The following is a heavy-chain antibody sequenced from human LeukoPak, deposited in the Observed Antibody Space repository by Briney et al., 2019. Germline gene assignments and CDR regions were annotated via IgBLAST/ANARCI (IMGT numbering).Heavy chain of an antibody. CDR3: ARASYSYDNNGWVPFDY. CDR1: GNSISSGDNY. CDR2: IYTSGST. V-gene: IGHV4-61*02. D-gene: IGHD3-22*01. J-gene: IGHJ4*02. Sequence: KTSETLSLTCTVSGNSISSGDNYWSWIRQPAGKGLEWIGRIYTSGSTNYNPSLKSRVTISGDTSKNQFSLRLSSVTAADTAVYYCARASYSYDNNGWVPFDYWGQGTLVTVSS.